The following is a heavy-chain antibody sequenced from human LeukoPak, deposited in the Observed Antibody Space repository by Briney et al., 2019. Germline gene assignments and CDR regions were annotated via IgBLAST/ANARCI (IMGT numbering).Heavy chain of an antibody. CDR1: GFTFSSYA. J-gene: IGHJ4*02. CDR2: ISGSGGST. V-gene: IGHV3-23*01. Sequence: GRSLRLSCAASGFTFSSYAMSWVRQAPGKGLEWVSAISGSGGSTYYADSVKGRFTISRDNAKNSLYLQMNSLRAEDTAVYYCARDGGSAIPFDYWGQGTLVTVSS. CDR3: ARDGGSAIPFDY.